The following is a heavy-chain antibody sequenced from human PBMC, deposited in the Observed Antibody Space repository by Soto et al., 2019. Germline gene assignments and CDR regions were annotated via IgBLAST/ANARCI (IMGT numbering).Heavy chain of an antibody. CDR2: ISSSSSYI. V-gene: IGHV3-21*01. J-gene: IGHJ4*02. Sequence: EVQLVESGGGLVKPGGSLRLSCAASGFTFSSYSMNWVRQAPGKGLEWVASISSSSSYIYYADSVKGRFTISRDNAKNSLYLQMNSLRAEDTAVYYCARGGYYYDSSGYYSISIVRVYWGQGTLVTVSS. CDR3: ARGGYYYDSSGYYSISIVRVY. CDR1: GFTFSSYS. D-gene: IGHD3-22*01.